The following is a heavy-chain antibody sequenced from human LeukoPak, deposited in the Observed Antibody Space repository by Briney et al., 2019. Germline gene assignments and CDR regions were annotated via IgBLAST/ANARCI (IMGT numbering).Heavy chain of an antibody. V-gene: IGHV3-23*01. Sequence: TGGSLRLSCAASGFTLTDSAMTWVRQPPGKGLEWVSTISSSGGNTIYIDSVKDRSTISRDNSKNTLYLQMNSLRAEDSAIYYCAKGGGYAPLDSWGQGTLVTVSS. CDR3: AKGGGYAPLDS. J-gene: IGHJ4*02. D-gene: IGHD5-12*01. CDR1: GFTLTDSA. CDR2: ISSSGGNT.